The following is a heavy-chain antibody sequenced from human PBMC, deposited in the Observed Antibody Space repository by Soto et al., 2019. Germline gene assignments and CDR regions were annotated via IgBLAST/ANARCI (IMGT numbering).Heavy chain of an antibody. Sequence: SCAASGFTFSIYWMHLVRQAPGKGLVWVSRINSDGSSTSYADSVKGRFTISRDNAKNTLYLQMNRLRAEDTAVYYCARGGSLNWYFDLWGRGTLVTVSS. CDR3: ARGGSLNWYFDL. CDR2: INSDGSST. J-gene: IGHJ2*01. V-gene: IGHV3-74*01. D-gene: IGHD1-26*01. CDR1: GFTFSIYW.